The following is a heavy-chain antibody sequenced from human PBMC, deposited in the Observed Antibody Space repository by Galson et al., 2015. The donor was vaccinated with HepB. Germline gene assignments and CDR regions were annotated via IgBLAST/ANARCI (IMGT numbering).Heavy chain of an antibody. CDR1: GFTFSSYA. D-gene: IGHD3-10*01. Sequence: SLRLSCAASGFTFSSYAMSWVRQAPGKGLEWVSAISGSGGSTYYADSVKGRFTISRDNSKNTLYLQMNSLRAEDTAVYYCAKIWFGELMFEHWGQGTLVTVSS. J-gene: IGHJ4*02. CDR2: ISGSGGST. CDR3: AKIWFGELMFEH. V-gene: IGHV3-23*01.